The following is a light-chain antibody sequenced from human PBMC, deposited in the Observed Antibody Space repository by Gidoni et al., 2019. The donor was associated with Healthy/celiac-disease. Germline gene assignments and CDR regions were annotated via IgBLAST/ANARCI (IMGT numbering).Light chain of an antibody. CDR3: QQSYSTLHT. V-gene: IGKV1-39*01. Sequence: IQLTQSPSSLSASVGDRVTITCRASQSISSYLNWYQQKPGKAPKLLIYAASSLQSGVPSRFSGSGSGTDFTLTISSLQPEDFATYYCQQSYSTLHTFXGXTKVEIK. J-gene: IGKJ4*01. CDR1: QSISSY. CDR2: AAS.